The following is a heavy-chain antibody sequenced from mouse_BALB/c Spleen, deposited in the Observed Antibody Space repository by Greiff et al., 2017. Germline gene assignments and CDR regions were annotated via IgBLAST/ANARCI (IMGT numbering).Heavy chain of an antibody. V-gene: IGHV5-6-5*01. Sequence: DVQLVESGGGLVKPGGSLKLSCAASGFTFSSYAMSWVRQTPEKRLEWVASISSGGSTYYPDSVKGRFTISRDNARNILYLQMSSLRSEDTAMYYCARGSFTTASWFAYWGQGTLVTVSA. D-gene: IGHD1-2*01. CDR1: GFTFSSYA. CDR2: ISSGGST. CDR3: ARGSFTTASWFAY. J-gene: IGHJ3*01.